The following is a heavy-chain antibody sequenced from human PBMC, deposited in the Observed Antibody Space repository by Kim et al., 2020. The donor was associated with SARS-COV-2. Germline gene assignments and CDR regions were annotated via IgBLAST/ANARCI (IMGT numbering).Heavy chain of an antibody. J-gene: IGHJ4*02. CDR2: ISWNSGSI. V-gene: IGHV3-9*01. CDR1: GFTFDDYA. CDR3: AKEGATAMPFDY. D-gene: IGHD5-18*01. Sequence: GGSLRLSCAASGFTFDDYAMHWVRQAPGKGLEWVSGISWNSGSIGYADSVKGRFTISRDNAKNSLYLQMNSLRAEDTALYYCAKEGATAMPFDYWGQGTLVTVSP.